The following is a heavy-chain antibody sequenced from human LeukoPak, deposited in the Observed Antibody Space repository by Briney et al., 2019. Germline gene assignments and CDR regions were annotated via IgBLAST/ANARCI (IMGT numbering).Heavy chain of an antibody. D-gene: IGHD3-10*01. CDR1: GFTFSSYS. CDR3: ARFFGSGNYYYYYGMDV. Sequence: GGSLRLSCAASGFTFSSYSMNWVRQAPGKGLEWLSYISPTSSIYYADSVKGRFTISRDNAKNSLYLQMNSLRAEDTAVYYCARFFGSGNYYYYYGMDVWGQGTTVTVSS. V-gene: IGHV3-48*04. CDR2: ISPTSSI. J-gene: IGHJ6*02.